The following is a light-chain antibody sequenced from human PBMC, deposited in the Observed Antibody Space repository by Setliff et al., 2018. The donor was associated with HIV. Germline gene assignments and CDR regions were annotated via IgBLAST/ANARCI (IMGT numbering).Light chain of an antibody. CDR3: CSNTGSNTYV. V-gene: IGLV2-23*01. CDR2: QAT. Sequence: QSVLTQPASVSGSPGQSITISCTGSSSDIGRYNLVSWYQQHPGKAPKLMIYQATKRHSGVSNRFSGSKSGNTASLTISGLQAEDEADYYCCSNTGSNTYVFGTGTKVTVL. CDR1: SSDIGRYNL. J-gene: IGLJ1*01.